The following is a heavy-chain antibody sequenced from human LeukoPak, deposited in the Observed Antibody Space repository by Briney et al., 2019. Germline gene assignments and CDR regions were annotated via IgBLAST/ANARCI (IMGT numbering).Heavy chain of an antibody. D-gene: IGHD3-9*01. V-gene: IGHV1-69*13. CDR1: GYTFTGYY. Sequence: SVKVSCKASGYTFTGYYMHWVRQAPGQGLEWMGWIIPIFGTANYAQKFQGRVTITADESTSTAYMELSSLRSEDTAVYYCASSGGFDWLSGLYYFDYWGQGTLVTVSS. J-gene: IGHJ4*02. CDR3: ASSGGFDWLSGLYYFDY. CDR2: IIPIFGTA.